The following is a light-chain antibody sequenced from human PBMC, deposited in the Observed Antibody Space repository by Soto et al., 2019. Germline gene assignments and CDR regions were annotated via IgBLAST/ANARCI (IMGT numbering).Light chain of an antibody. CDR2: KAS. J-gene: IGKJ1*01. V-gene: IGKV1-5*03. Sequence: DIQMTQSPSTLSASVGDRVTITCRASQSINNWLAWYQQKPGKAPNLLIYKASNLESGVPSRFSGSGSGTEFTLTISSLPPDDFATYYCQQYNDYSWTFGQGTKVEIK. CDR1: QSINNW. CDR3: QQYNDYSWT.